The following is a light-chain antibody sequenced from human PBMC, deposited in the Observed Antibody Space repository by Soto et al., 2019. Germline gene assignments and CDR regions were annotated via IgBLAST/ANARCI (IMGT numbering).Light chain of an antibody. Sequence: DIVMTQSPDSLAVSLGERATINCKSSQSVLYSSNNKNYLAWYQQKPGQPPKLLIYWASTRESGVPDRFSGGGSGTDFTLTISGLQAEDVAVYYCQQYYNTPYTFGQGTQLEIK. CDR1: QSVLYSSNNKNY. J-gene: IGKJ2*01. CDR2: WAS. V-gene: IGKV4-1*01. CDR3: QQYYNTPYT.